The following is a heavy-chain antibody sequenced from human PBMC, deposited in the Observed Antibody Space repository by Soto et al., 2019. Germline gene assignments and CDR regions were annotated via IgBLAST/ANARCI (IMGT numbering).Heavy chain of an antibody. CDR1: GGSISSYY. CDR2: IYYSGST. V-gene: IGHV4-59*01. CDR3: ARVMAWGPYYFDY. J-gene: IGHJ4*02. D-gene: IGHD3-10*01. Sequence: TSETLSLTCTVSGGSISSYYWSWIQQPPGKGLEWIGYIYYSGSTNYNPSLKSRVTISVDTSKNQFSLKLSSVTAADTAVYYCARVMAWGPYYFDYWGQGTLVTVSS.